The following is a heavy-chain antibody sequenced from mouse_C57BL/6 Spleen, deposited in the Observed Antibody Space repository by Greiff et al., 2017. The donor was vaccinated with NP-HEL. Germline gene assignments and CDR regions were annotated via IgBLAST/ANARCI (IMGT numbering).Heavy chain of an antibody. CDR3: ARNLYDGYYVNDY. CDR2: IWTGGGT. Sequence: VQRVESGPGLVAPSQSLSITCTVSGFSLTSYAISWVRQPPGKGLEWLGVIWTGGGTNYNSALKSRLSISKDNSKSQVFLKMNSLQTDDTARYYCARNLYDGYYVNDYWGQGTTLTVSS. V-gene: IGHV2-9-1*01. D-gene: IGHD2-3*01. CDR1: GFSLTSYA. J-gene: IGHJ2*01.